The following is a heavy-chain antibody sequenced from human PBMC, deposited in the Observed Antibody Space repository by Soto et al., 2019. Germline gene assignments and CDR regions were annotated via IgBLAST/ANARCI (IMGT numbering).Heavy chain of an antibody. J-gene: IGHJ4*02. CDR2: IGTAGDT. D-gene: IGHD2-15*01. CDR1: GFTFSSYD. V-gene: IGHV3-13*01. CDR3: ARGSRIQYCSGGSCYPNRAEGLFDY. Sequence: GGSLRLSCAASGFTFSSYDMHWVRQATGKGLEWVSAIGTAGDTYYPGSVKGRFTISRENAKNSLYLQMNSLRAGDTAVYYCARGSRIQYCSGGSCYPNRAEGLFDYWGQGTLVTVSS.